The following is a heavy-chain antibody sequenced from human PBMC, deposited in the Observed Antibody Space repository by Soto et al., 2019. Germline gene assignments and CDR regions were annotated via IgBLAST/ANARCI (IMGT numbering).Heavy chain of an antibody. V-gene: IGHV1-8*01. Sequence: QVQLVQSGAEVKKPGASVRVSCKASGYTFTSSDVYWVRQATGQGLELMGWMNPNTGNTGYAQKFQGRVTMTRNNSRSTAYIERSRRRSEDTAVYYCARGSNHCSGGSCYSDWFDPWGQGTPVTGSS. CDR2: MNPNTGNT. CDR3: ARGSNHCSGGSCYSDWFDP. J-gene: IGHJ5*02. D-gene: IGHD2-15*01. CDR1: GYTFTSSD.